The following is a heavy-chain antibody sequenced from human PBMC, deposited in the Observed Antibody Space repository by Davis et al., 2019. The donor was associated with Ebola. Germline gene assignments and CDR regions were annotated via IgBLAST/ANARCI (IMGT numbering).Heavy chain of an antibody. CDR3: ARDRYSSSWYTYMDV. Sequence: PSETLSLTCTVSGGSVSSGSYYWSWIRQPPGKGLEWIGYIYYSGSTNYNPSLKSRVTISVDTSKNQFSLKLSSVTAADTAVYYCARDRYSSSWYTYMDVWGKGTTVTVSS. CDR1: GGSVSSGSYY. V-gene: IGHV4-61*01. D-gene: IGHD6-13*01. CDR2: IYYSGST. J-gene: IGHJ6*03.